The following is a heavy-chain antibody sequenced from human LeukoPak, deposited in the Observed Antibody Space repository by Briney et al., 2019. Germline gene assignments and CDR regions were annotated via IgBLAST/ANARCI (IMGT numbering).Heavy chain of an antibody. CDR2: ISAYNGNT. J-gene: IGHJ3*02. CDR1: GYTFTSYG. V-gene: IGHV1-18*01. Sequence: ASVRVSCTASGYTFTSYGISWVRQAPGQGLEWMGWISAYNGNTNNAQKFQGRVTMTTDTSTRTSYMELRSLRSDDTAVYYCARGLQENLAWLQAFSAFDIWGQGTMVTISS. CDR3: ARGLQENLAWLQAFSAFDI. D-gene: IGHD5-24*01.